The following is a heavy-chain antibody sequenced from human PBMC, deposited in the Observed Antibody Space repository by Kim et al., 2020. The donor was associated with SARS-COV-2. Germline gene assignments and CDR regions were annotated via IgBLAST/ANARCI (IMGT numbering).Heavy chain of an antibody. V-gene: IGHV3-53*01. D-gene: IGHD3-10*01. Sequence: GGSLRLSCAASVFTVSSNYMSWVRQAPGKGLEWVSVIYSGGSTYYADSVKGRFTISRDNSKNTLYLQMNSLRAEDTAVYYCALLWFGESQNYWGQGTLVTVSS. CDR2: IYSGGST. CDR1: VFTVSSNY. CDR3: ALLWFGESQNY. J-gene: IGHJ4*02.